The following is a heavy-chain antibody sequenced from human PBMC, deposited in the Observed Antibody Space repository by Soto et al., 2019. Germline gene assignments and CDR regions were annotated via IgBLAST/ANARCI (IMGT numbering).Heavy chain of an antibody. CDR3: AKDIVVVPADIRHPHFDY. Sequence: EVQLLESGGGLVQPGGSLRLSCAASGFTFSSYAMSWVRQAPGKGLEWVSAISGSGGSTYYAHSVKGRFTISSDNSKSTLYLQMNSLRAEDTAVYYCAKDIVVVPADIRHPHFDYWGQGTLVTVSS. CDR2: ISGSGGST. V-gene: IGHV3-23*01. D-gene: IGHD2-2*01. CDR1: GFTFSSYA. J-gene: IGHJ4*02.